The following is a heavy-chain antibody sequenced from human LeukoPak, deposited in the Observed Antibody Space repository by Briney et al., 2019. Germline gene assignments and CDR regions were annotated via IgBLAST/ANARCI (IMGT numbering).Heavy chain of an antibody. CDR2: ISTYTGNT. CDR3: ASSNYDTRGYFDL. CDR1: GNPFNSYG. J-gene: IGHJ2*01. D-gene: IGHD3-9*01. Sequence: ASVKVSCKASGNPFNSYGITWVRQAPGQGLEWMGWISTYTGNTTYGPKFQDRVNVTRDTSTKTTYMELRSLRFDDTAVYYCASSNYDTRGYFDLWGRGTLVTVSS. V-gene: IGHV1-18*01.